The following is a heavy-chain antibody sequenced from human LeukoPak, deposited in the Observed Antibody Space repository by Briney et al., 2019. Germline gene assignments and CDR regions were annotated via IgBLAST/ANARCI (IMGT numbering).Heavy chain of an antibody. J-gene: IGHJ3*02. CDR1: GGSIRSSSYY. CDR2: INHSGST. V-gene: IGHV4-39*07. CDR3: ARGWAFDI. Sequence: PSETLSLTCTVSGGSIRSSSYYWGWIRQPPGKGLEWIGEINHSGSTNYNPSLKSRVTISVNTSKNQFSLKLSSVTAADTAVYYCARGWAFDIWGQGTMVTVSS.